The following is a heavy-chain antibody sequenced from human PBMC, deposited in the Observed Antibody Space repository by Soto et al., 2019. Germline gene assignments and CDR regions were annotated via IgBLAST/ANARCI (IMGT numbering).Heavy chain of an antibody. Sequence: SETLSLTCTVSGGSISSYYWSWIRQPPGKGLEWIGYIYYSGSTNYNPSLKSRVTISVDTSKNQFSLKLSSVTAADTAVYYCARGEGVSYYFDYWGQGTLVTVSS. D-gene: IGHD1-26*01. CDR1: GGSISSYY. CDR2: IYYSGST. J-gene: IGHJ4*02. V-gene: IGHV4-59*01. CDR3: ARGEGVSYYFDY.